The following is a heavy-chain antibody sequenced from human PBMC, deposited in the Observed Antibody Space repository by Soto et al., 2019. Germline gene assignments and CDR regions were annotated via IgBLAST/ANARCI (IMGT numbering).Heavy chain of an antibody. Sequence: WGTLRLSCSVSGCTFSSCAMSWVRHAPAKGLEWDSAISGSGGSTYYADSVKCRFTISRDNSKTTLYLQINRPRAEAPAVYYRAMGEGATTDYYYCMDVWRQGSTVTVSS. V-gene: IGHV3-23*01. CDR1: GCTFSSCA. D-gene: IGHD1-26*01. CDR3: AMGEGATTDYYYCMDV. CDR2: ISGSGGST. J-gene: IGHJ6*02.